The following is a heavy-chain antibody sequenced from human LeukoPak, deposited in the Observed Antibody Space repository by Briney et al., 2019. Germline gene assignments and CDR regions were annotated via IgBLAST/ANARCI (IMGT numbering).Heavy chain of an antibody. CDR2: IYPGDSDT. CDR3: ARLLGPNRALDY. CDR1: GYSFASYW. V-gene: IGHV5-51*01. J-gene: IGHJ4*02. Sequence: GESLKISCKGSGYSFASYWIAWVRQMPGKGLEWMGIIYPGDSDTRYSPSFQGQVTISADNSISTAYLQWSSLQASDTAIYYCARLLGPNRALDYWGQGTLVTVSS.